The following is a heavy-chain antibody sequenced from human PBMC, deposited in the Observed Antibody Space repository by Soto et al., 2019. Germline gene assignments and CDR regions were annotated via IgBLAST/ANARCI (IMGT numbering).Heavy chain of an antibody. D-gene: IGHD3-16*01. V-gene: IGHV3-23*01. CDR2: ISGSGFST. CDR1: GFTFNTYA. CDR3: ATFTFGRPFDT. J-gene: IGHJ3*02. Sequence: GGSLRLSCAASGFTFNTYAMSWVRQAPGQGLEWVSAISGSGFSTYYADSVKGRFSISSDSSKNTLFLQMNSLRADDTAVYFCATFTFGRPFDTWGQGTMVTVS.